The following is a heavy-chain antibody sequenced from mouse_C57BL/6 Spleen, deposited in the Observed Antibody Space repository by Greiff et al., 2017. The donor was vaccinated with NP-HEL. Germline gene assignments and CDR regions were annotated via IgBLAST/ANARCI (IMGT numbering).Heavy chain of an antibody. Sequence: EVMLVESGGGLVQPKGSLKLSCAASGFTFNTYAMHWVRQAPGKGLEWVARIRSKSSNYATYYADSVKDRFTISRDDSQSMLYLQMNNLKTEDTAMYYCVRSGDYGYDVRDWYFDVWGTGTTVTVSS. CDR3: VRSGDYGYDVRDWYFDV. V-gene: IGHV10-3*01. CDR2: IRSKSSNYAT. J-gene: IGHJ1*03. D-gene: IGHD2-2*01. CDR1: GFTFNTYA.